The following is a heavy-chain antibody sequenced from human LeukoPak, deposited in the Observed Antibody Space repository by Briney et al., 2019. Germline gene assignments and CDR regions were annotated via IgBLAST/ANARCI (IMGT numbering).Heavy chain of an antibody. V-gene: IGHV3-15*01. CDR1: GFTFSNAW. J-gene: IGHJ4*02. CDR3: TTYSSSWYATPGSNPPLLDY. D-gene: IGHD6-13*01. CDR2: IKSKTDGGTT. Sequence: PGGSLRLSCAASGFTFSNAWMSWVRQAPGKGLEWVGRIKSKTDGGTTDYAAPVKGRFTISRDDSKNTLYLQMNSLKTEDTAVYYCTTYSSSWYATPGSNPPLLDYWGQGTLVTVSS.